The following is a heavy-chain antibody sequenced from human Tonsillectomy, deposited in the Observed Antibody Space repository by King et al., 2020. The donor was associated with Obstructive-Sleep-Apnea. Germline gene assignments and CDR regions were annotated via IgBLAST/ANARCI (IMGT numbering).Heavy chain of an antibody. CDR1: GFTFSTYT. CDR3: VRGERWLQFPYFDY. Sequence: VQLVESGGALVQPGGSLRLSCAASGFTFSTYTMNWVRQAPGKGLGWLSYITSSSGTIYYAASVKGRFTISRDNAYNSLFLQMNSLRAEDTAVYYCVRGERWLQFPYFDYCGQGTLVTVSS. D-gene: IGHD5-24*01. J-gene: IGHJ4*02. CDR2: ITSSSGTI. V-gene: IGHV3-48*01.